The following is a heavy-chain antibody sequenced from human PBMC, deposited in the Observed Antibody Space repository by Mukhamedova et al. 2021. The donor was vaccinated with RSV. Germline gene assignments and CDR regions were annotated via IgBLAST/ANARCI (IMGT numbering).Heavy chain of an antibody. D-gene: IGHD3-9*01. CDR2: IYYSGST. CDR3: ARAHILTGSYYYYYMDV. V-gene: IGHV4-59*01. Sequence: YWSWIRQPPGKGLEWIGYIYYSGSTNYNPSLKSRVTISVDTSKNQFSLKLSSVTAADTAVYYCARAHILTGSYYYYYMDVWGQGT. J-gene: IGHJ6*03. CDR1: Y.